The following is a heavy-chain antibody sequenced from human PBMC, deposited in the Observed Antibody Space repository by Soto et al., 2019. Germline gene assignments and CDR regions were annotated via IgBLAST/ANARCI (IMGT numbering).Heavy chain of an antibody. CDR2: IYWDDDK. J-gene: IGHJ4*02. Sequence: SGPTLVDPTQTLTRTFTFSGVSRITGCGGVGGIRQPPGKALEWLAIIYWDDDKRYSPSLKGRLTITKDTSKNQVVLTVTNMDPVDTATYYCAHSKYSRSSFDYWGQGTLVTVSS. CDR3: AHSKYSRSSFDY. V-gene: IGHV2-5*02. D-gene: IGHD6-6*01. CDR1: GVSRITGCGG.